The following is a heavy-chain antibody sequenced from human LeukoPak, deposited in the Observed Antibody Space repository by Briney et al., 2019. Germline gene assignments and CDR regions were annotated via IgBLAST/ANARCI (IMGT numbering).Heavy chain of an antibody. J-gene: IGHJ4*02. CDR1: GFTFGDYA. CDR3: TRPEVPEETYYYDSSGPYSAY. Sequence: GGSLRLSCTASGFTFGDYAMSWVRQAPGMGLEWVGFIRSKTYGGTTEYAASVKGRFTLSRDDSKSIAYLQMNSLKTEDTAVYYRTRPEVPEETYYYDSSGPYSAYWGQGTLVTVSS. V-gene: IGHV3-49*04. D-gene: IGHD3-22*01. CDR2: IRSKTYGGTT.